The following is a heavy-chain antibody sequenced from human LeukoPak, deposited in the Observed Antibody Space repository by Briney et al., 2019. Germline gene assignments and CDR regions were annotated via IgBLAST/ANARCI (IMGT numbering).Heavy chain of an antibody. J-gene: IGHJ4*02. CDR3: ARHFAPNGYSDY. CDR2: IYYSGST. Sequence: SETLSLTCTVSGGSISSYYWSWIRQPPGKGLEWIGSIYYSGSTYYNPSLKSRVTISVDTSKNQFSLKLSSVTAADTAVYYCARHFAPNGYSDYWGQGTLVTVSP. CDR1: GGSISSYY. V-gene: IGHV4-59*05. D-gene: IGHD5-18*01.